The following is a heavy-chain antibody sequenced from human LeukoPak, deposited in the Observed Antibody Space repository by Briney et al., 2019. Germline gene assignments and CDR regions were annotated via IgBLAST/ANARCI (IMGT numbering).Heavy chain of an antibody. Sequence: ASVKVSCKASGGTFSSYAISWVRQAPGQGLERTGRIIPILGIANYAQKFQGRVTITADKSTSTAYMELSSLRSEDTAVYYCARRGSGSYYKPYDAFDIWGQGTMVTVSS. CDR2: IIPILGIA. CDR3: ARRGSGSYYKPYDAFDI. D-gene: IGHD3-10*01. J-gene: IGHJ3*02. CDR1: GGTFSSYA. V-gene: IGHV1-69*04.